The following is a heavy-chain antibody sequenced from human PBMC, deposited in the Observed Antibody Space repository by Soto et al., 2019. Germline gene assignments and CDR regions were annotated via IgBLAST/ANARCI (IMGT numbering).Heavy chain of an antibody. Sequence: GESLKISCKGSGYSFTSYWIGWVRQMPGKGLEWMGIIYPGDSDTRYSPSFQGQVTISADKSISTAYLQWSSLKASDTAMYYCSRRLPTHEPWGYAVADPPYYFDYWGQGTLVTVSS. V-gene: IGHV5-51*01. J-gene: IGHJ4*02. CDR2: IYPGDSDT. D-gene: IGHD6-19*01. CDR3: SRRLPTHEPWGYAVADPPYYFDY. CDR1: GYSFTSYW.